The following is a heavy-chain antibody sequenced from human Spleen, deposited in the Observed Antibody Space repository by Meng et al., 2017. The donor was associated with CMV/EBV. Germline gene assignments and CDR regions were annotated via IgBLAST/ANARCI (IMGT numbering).Heavy chain of an antibody. CDR2: ISGSGGST. J-gene: IGHJ4*02. V-gene: IGHV3-23*01. Sequence: GESLKISCAASGFTFSSYAMSWVRQAPGKGLEWVSAISGSGGSTYYADSVKGRFTISRDNSKNTLYLQMNSLRAEDTAVYYCAKDDYGGSTFDYWGQGPRSPSPQ. CDR3: AKDDYGGSTFDY. D-gene: IGHD4-23*01. CDR1: GFTFSSYA.